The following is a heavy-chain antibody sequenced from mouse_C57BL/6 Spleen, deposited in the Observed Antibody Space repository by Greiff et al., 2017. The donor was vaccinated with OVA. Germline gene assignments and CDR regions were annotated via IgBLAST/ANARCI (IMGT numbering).Heavy chain of an antibody. J-gene: IGHJ4*01. CDR3: ARQVVAPYAMDY. CDR1: GYAFSSYW. D-gene: IGHD1-1*01. CDR2: IYPGDGDT. Sequence: QVHVKQSGAELVKPGASVKISCKASGYAFSSYWMNWVKQRPGKGLEWIGQIYPGDGDTNYNGKFKGKATLTADKSSSTAYMQLSSLTSEDSAVYFCARQVVAPYAMDYWGQGTSVTVSS. V-gene: IGHV1-80*01.